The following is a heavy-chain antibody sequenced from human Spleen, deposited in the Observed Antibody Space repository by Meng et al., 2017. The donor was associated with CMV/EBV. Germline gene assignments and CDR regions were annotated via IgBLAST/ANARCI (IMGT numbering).Heavy chain of an antibody. Sequence: CKASGYNFSNYYIHWVRQAPGQGLEWMGRINPDTGGTNSAQKFQGRVTMTRDTSINTVYLEVNRLRSDDTAIYYCARGRYYGYDYFDYWGQGTLVTVSS. V-gene: IGHV1-2*06. D-gene: IGHD5-12*01. CDR1: GYNFSNYY. CDR2: INPDTGGT. J-gene: IGHJ4*02. CDR3: ARGRYYGYDYFDY.